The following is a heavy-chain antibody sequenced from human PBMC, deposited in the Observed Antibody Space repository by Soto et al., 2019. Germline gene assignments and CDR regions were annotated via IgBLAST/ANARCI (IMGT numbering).Heavy chain of an antibody. V-gene: IGHV4-59*01. CDR3: AREVASYGSTYFDY. Sequence: ASETLSLTCSVSGGSIRVDYWTWSRHPPGKGLEWIGYTYYRGTTKYNPSLNSRVTISADTSQNQISLQLSSVTAADTAVYYCAREVASYGSTYFDYWGQGALVTVSS. J-gene: IGHJ4*02. CDR1: GGSIRVDY. CDR2: TYYRGTT. D-gene: IGHD3-16*01.